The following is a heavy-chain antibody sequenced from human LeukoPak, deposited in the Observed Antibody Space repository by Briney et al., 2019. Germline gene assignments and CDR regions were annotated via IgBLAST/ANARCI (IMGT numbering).Heavy chain of an antibody. CDR3: AKDKAVVPAAIYAFDI. Sequence: GGSLRLSCAASGFTFSSYAMSWVRQAPGKGLEWVSAISGSGGSKYYADSVKGRFTISRDNSKNTLYLQMNSLRAEDTAVYYCAKDKAVVPAAIYAFDIWGQGTMVTVSS. V-gene: IGHV3-23*01. D-gene: IGHD2-2*01. CDR2: ISGSGGSK. J-gene: IGHJ3*02. CDR1: GFTFSSYA.